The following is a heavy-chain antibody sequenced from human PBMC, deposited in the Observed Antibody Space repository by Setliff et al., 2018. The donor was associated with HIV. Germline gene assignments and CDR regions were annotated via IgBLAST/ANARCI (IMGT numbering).Heavy chain of an antibody. D-gene: IGHD2-8*02. CDR3: ARLIHTGLLYFDY. Sequence: SETLSLTCFVSGVSISGHFWGWIRQPPGKGLEWIGYIYTSGTTEYNPSLDSRVTISVATSRDQFSLNLRSVTAADTALYFCARLIHTGLLYFDYWGLGMLVTVPQ. CDR2: IYTSGTT. J-gene: IGHJ4*02. CDR1: GVSISGHF. V-gene: IGHV4-4*09.